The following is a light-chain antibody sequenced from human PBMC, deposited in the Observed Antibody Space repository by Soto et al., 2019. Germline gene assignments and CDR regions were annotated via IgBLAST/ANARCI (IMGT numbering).Light chain of an antibody. Sequence: EIVMTQSPATLPVSPGERATLSCRASQSVSSNLAWYQQRPGQAPRLLIYGASTRATGIPARFSGSGSGTGFTLTISSLQSEDFAVYYCQQYDNWPLTFGQGTNVDIK. V-gene: IGKV3-15*01. CDR1: QSVSSN. CDR3: QQYDNWPLT. J-gene: IGKJ1*01. CDR2: GAS.